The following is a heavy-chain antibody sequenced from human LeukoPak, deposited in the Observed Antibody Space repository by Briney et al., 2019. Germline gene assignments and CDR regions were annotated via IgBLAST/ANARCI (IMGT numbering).Heavy chain of an antibody. CDR3: ARDARYSSSWYGFDY. Sequence: SETLSFTGIASVGSISSYYWTWIRHPPGKELNWIGRIYTSGSTNYNPSLKSRVTMSVDTSKNQFSLKLSSVTAADTAVYYCARDARYSSSWYGFDYWGQGTLVTVSS. CDR1: VGSISSYY. CDR2: IYTSGST. V-gene: IGHV4-4*07. D-gene: IGHD6-13*01. J-gene: IGHJ4*02.